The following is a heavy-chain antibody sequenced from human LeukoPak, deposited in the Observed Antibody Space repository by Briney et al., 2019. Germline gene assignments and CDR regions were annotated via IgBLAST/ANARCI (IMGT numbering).Heavy chain of an antibody. CDR3: ARDRAVVSSWSYYYYYYMDV. CDR2: IYTSGST. D-gene: IGHD6-13*01. V-gene: IGHV4-61*02. J-gene: IGHJ6*03. Sequence: SETLSLTCTVSGGSISSGSYYWSWIRQPAGKGLEWIGRIYTSGSTNYNPSLKSRVTISVDTSKNQFSLKLSSVTAADTAVYYCARDRAVVSSWSYYYYYYMDVWGKGTTVTVSS. CDR1: GGSISSGSYY.